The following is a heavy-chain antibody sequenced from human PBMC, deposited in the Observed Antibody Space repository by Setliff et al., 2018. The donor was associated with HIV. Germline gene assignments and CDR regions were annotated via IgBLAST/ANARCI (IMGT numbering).Heavy chain of an antibody. CDR2: IKSKTDGGTT. Sequence: GGSLRLSCAASGFTFSNAWMSWVRQAPGKGLEWVGRIKSKTDGGTTDYAAPVKDRFTISRDDSKNTLYLQMNSLKSEDTAVYYCATVAHSSALDYWGQGTLVTVSS. J-gene: IGHJ4*02. CDR1: GFTFSNAW. CDR3: ATVAHSSALDY. V-gene: IGHV3-15*01. D-gene: IGHD6-19*01.